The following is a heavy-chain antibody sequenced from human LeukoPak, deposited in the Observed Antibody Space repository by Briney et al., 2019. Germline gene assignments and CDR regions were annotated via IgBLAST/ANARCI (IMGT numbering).Heavy chain of an antibody. Sequence: ASVKVSCKASGGTFSSYAISWVRQAPGQGLEWMGGIIPIFGTANYAQKFQGRVTITTDESTSTAYMELSSLRSEDTAVYYCARGIRDRYGYCSRTSCFHYWGQGTLVTVSS. CDR2: IIPIFGTA. V-gene: IGHV1-69*05. D-gene: IGHD2-2*01. CDR1: GGTFSSYA. CDR3: ARGIRDRYGYCSRTSCFHY. J-gene: IGHJ4*02.